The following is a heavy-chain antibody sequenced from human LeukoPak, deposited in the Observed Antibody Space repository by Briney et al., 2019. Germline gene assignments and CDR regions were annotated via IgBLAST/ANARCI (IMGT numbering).Heavy chain of an antibody. V-gene: IGHV4-59*08. Sequence: PSETLSLTCTVSGGSISNYYWSWIRQPPGKGLEWIGYIYYSGSTDYNSSLKSRVTISIDTSKNQFSLKLNSVTAADTAVYYCARYRNCGSDCYDAFDIWGQGTMVTVSS. CDR1: GGSISNYY. CDR2: IYYSGST. D-gene: IGHD2-21*02. CDR3: ARYRNCGSDCYDAFDI. J-gene: IGHJ3*02.